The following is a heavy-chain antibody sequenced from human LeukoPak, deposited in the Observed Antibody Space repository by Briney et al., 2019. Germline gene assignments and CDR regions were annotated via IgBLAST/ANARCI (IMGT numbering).Heavy chain of an antibody. CDR1: GYTFTSYY. V-gene: IGHV1-69*13. D-gene: IGHD3-3*01. Sequence: GASVKVSCKASGYTFTSYYMHWVRQAPGQGLEWMGGIIPIFGTANYAQKFQGRVTITADESTSTAYMELSSLRSEDTAVYYCARYDFWSGYLTYWGQGTLVTVSS. CDR2: IIPIFGTA. CDR3: ARYDFWSGYLTY. J-gene: IGHJ4*02.